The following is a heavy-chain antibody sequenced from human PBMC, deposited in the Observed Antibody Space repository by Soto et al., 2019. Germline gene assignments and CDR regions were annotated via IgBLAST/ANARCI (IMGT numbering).Heavy chain of an antibody. D-gene: IGHD3-10*01. J-gene: IGHJ6*02. CDR2: INAGNGNT. CDR3: AREQVLLWFGELFPPMDV. Sequence: GASVKVSCKASGYTFTSYAMHWVRQAPGQRLEWMGWINAGNGNTKYSQKFQGRVTITRDTSASTAYMELSSLRSEDTAVYYCAREQVLLWFGELFPPMDVWGQGTTVTVSS. CDR1: GYTFTSYA. V-gene: IGHV1-3*01.